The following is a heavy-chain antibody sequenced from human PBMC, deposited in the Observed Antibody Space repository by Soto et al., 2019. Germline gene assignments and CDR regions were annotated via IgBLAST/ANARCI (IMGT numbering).Heavy chain of an antibody. V-gene: IGHV4-59*02. Sequence: PSETLSLTCSFSGDSVTSHYLTWIRQSPEKGLEWIGYMHYTGFSHYNPSLKSRLTISVDRSKNQFTLKLTSVTVADTAVYYCARVRDYYYGMDVWGQGTTVTVSS. CDR1: GDSVTSHY. CDR3: ARVRDYYYGMDV. CDR2: MHYTGFS. J-gene: IGHJ6*02.